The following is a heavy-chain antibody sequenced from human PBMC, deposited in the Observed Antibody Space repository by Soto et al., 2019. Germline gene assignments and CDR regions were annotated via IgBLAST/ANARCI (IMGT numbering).Heavy chain of an antibody. CDR3: ARRYKSAGWLEP. CDR2: INPATGNT. J-gene: IGHJ5*02. CDR1: GYSFATYA. D-gene: IGHD1-1*01. V-gene: IGHV1-3*01. Sequence: QVQLVQSGAEVKKPGTSVKVSCKASGYSFATYAIHLVRQAPGQGLEWMGWINPATGNTEYSDKFQDRVTFTRDTSATTAYMELRGLRSEDTAVYYCARRYKSAGWLEPWGQGTLVTVSS.